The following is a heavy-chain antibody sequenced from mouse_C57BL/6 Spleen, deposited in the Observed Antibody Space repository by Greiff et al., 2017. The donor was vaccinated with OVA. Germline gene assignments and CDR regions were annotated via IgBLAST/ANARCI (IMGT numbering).Heavy chain of an antibody. J-gene: IGHJ4*01. CDR3: AREGLLEAMDY. Sequence: VQLQQPGAELVRPGSSVKLSCKASGYTFTSYWMHWVKQRPIQGLEWIGNIDPSDSETHYNQKFKDKATLTVDKSSSTAYMQLSSLTSEDSAVYYCAREGLLEAMDYWGQGTSGTVSS. V-gene: IGHV1-52*01. CDR2: IDPSDSET. CDR1: GYTFTSYW. D-gene: IGHD2-3*01.